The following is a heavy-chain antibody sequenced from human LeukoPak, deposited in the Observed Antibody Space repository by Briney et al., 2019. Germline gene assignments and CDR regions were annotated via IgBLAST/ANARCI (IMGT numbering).Heavy chain of an antibody. Sequence: GGSLRLSCAASGFTFSSYWMHWVRQAPGKGLEWVAVISYDGSNKYYADSVKGRFTISRDNSKNTLYLQMNSLRAEDTAVYYCAREVYYYDSSGYTYYFDYWGQGTLVTVSS. CDR2: ISYDGSNK. V-gene: IGHV3-30-3*01. CDR3: AREVYYYDSSGYTYYFDY. CDR1: GFTFSSYW. D-gene: IGHD3-22*01. J-gene: IGHJ4*02.